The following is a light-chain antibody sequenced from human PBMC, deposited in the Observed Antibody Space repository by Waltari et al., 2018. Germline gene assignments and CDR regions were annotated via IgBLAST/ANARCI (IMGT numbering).Light chain of an antibody. V-gene: IGLV2-14*01. CDR3: SSYTSSSVV. J-gene: IGLJ2*01. Sequence: SALTQPASVSGSPGQSITISCPGTSSDVGGYNHVSWYQQHPGKAPKLMIYEVSNRPSGVSNRFSGSKSGNTASLTISGLQAEDEADYYCSSYTSSSVVFGGGTKLTVL. CDR1: SSDVGGYNH. CDR2: EVS.